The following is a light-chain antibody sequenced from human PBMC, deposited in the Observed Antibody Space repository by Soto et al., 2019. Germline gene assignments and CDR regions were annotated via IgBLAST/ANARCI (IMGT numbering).Light chain of an antibody. Sequence: QSALTQPASVSGSPGQSITISCTVTSGDIGSYNRVSWYQQHPGKAPKLIIYEVTDRPSGVSNRFSASKSGNTASLTISGLQAEDEAEYYCSSYTNINTRACVFGTGTKVTVL. CDR1: SGDIGSYNR. J-gene: IGLJ1*01. CDR3: SSYTNINTRACV. CDR2: EVT. V-gene: IGLV2-14*01.